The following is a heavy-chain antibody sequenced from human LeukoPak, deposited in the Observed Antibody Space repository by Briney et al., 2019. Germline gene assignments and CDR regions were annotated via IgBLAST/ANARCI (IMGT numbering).Heavy chain of an antibody. J-gene: IGHJ4*02. D-gene: IGHD2-15*01. V-gene: IGHV3-11*05. CDR3: ARGRDCSGGSCYSDY. CDR1: GFTFSDYY. Sequence: GGSLRLSCAASGFTFSDYYMSWIRQAPGKGLEWVSYISNSSSYTNYADSVKGRFTIYRDNAKNSLYLQMNSLRAEDTAVYYCARGRDCSGGSCYSDYWGQGTLVTVSS. CDR2: ISNSSSYT.